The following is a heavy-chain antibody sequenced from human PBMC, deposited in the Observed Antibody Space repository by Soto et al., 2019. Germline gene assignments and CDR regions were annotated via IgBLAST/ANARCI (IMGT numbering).Heavy chain of an antibody. D-gene: IGHD1-20*01. CDR3: ARGPSEYNWNQLIDY. J-gene: IGHJ4*02. CDR1: GYTFTGYY. V-gene: IGHV1-2*02. CDR2: INPNSGGT. Sequence: ASVKVSCKASGYTFTGYYMHWVRQAPGQGLEWMGWINPNSGGTNYAQKFQGRVTMTRDTSISTAYMELSRPRSDDTAVYYCARGPSEYNWNQLIDYWGQGTLVTVSS.